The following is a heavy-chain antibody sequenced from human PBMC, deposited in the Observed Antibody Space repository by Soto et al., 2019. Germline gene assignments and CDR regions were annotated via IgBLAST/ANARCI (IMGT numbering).Heavy chain of an antibody. CDR1: GGSIANNNYF. J-gene: IGHJ4*02. V-gene: IGHV4-39*01. D-gene: IGHD2-15*01. CDR2: AAYSGGT. CDR3: AKVVVGATSHSDFDS. Sequence: ETLSLTCTVSGGSIANNNYFWGWVRQPPGKGLEWIGSAAYSGGTYKNPSLKSRVTVSVDTSKNQFSLKLTSVTAADTAVYYCAKVVVGATSHSDFDSWGQGTLVTVSS.